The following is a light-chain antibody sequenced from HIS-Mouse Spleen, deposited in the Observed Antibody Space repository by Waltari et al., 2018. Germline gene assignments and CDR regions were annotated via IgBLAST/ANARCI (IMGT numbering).Light chain of an antibody. CDR2: EER. J-gene: IGLJ2*01. CDR1: ALPKKY. V-gene: IGLV3-10*01. Sequence: SYELTQPPSVSVSPRQTARITCSGDALPKKYAYWYQQKSGQAPVLVIYEERKRPSGIPERFAGASSGTMATLTISGAQVEDEADYYCYSTDSSGNHRVFGGGTKLTVL. CDR3: YSTDSSGNHRV.